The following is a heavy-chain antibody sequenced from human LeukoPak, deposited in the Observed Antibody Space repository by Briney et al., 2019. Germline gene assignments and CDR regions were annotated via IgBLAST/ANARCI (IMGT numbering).Heavy chain of an antibody. CDR2: ISWNSGSI. V-gene: IGHV3-9*01. Sequence: GGSLRLSCAASGFTFDDYAMHWVRQAPGKGLEGVSGISWNSGSIGYADSVKGRFTISRDNAKNSLYLQMNSLRAEDTAVYYCASFPPYMVRTDAFDIWGQGTMVTVSS. J-gene: IGHJ3*02. CDR1: GFTFDDYA. CDR3: ASFPPYMVRTDAFDI. D-gene: IGHD3-10*01.